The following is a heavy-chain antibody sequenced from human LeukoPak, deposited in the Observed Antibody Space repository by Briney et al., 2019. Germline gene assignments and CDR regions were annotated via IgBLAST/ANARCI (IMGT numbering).Heavy chain of an antibody. V-gene: IGHV1-69*01. J-gene: IGHJ4*02. CDR1: GGTFSSYA. Sequence: ASVKVSCKASGGTFSSYAISWVRQAPGQGLEWMGGIIPIFGTASYAQKFQGRVTITADESTSTAYMELSSLRSEDTAVYYCARAPSGYYPTYFDYWGQGTLVTVSS. CDR2: IIPIFGTA. D-gene: IGHD3-3*01. CDR3: ARAPSGYYPTYFDY.